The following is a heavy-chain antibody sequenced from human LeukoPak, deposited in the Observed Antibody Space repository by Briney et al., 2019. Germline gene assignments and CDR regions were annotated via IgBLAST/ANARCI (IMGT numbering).Heavy chain of an antibody. J-gene: IGHJ4*02. CDR2: IRSKANSYAT. CDR3: TRLSDRI. CDR1: GFTFSGSA. V-gene: IGHV3-73*01. D-gene: IGHD3-3*02. Sequence: GGSLRLSCAASGFTFSGSAMHWVRQASGKGLEWVGHIRSKANSYATAYAASVNGRFTVSRDDSKNTAYLQMNSLKTEDTAVYYCTRLSDRIWGQGTLVTVSS.